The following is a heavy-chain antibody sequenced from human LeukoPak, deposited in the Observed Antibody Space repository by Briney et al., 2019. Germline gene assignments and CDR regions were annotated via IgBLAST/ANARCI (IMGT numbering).Heavy chain of an antibody. CDR1: GFTFSSYS. CDR3: ARDLLAAAGAW. Sequence: TGGSLRLSCAASGFTFSSYSMNWVRQAPGKGLEWVSYISSSSSTIYYADSVKGRFTISRDNAKNSLYLQMNSLRAEDTAVYYCARDLLAAAGAWWGQGTLVTVSS. V-gene: IGHV3-48*01. D-gene: IGHD6-13*01. J-gene: IGHJ4*02. CDR2: ISSSSSTI.